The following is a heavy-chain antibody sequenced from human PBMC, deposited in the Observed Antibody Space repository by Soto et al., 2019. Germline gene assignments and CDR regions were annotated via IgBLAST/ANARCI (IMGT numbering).Heavy chain of an antibody. Sequence: EVQLVESGGGFVQPGGSLRLSCAASGFTFSSYSMNWVRQAPGKGLEWVSYISSSSSTIYYADSVKGRFTISRDNAKNSLYLQMNSLRDEDTAVYYCAGDIVLVPAASYYYYGMDVWGQGTTVTVSS. V-gene: IGHV3-48*02. CDR3: AGDIVLVPAASYYYYGMDV. D-gene: IGHD2-2*01. CDR2: ISSSSSTI. CDR1: GFTFSSYS. J-gene: IGHJ6*02.